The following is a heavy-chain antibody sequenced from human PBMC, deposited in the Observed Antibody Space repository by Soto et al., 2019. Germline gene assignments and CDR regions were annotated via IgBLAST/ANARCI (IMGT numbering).Heavy chain of an antibody. J-gene: IGHJ4*02. V-gene: IGHV3-23*01. CDR2: ISGSGGST. CDR1: GFTFSSYA. Sequence: EVQLLESGGGLVQPGGSLRLSCAASGFTFSSYAMSWVRQAPGKGLEWVSAISGSGGSTYYADSVKGRVTISRDNSKNQRDLQMDSLRAEGTAVDYCAGEGEDSSGWANFDYWGQGTLVTVSS. D-gene: IGHD6-19*01. CDR3: AGEGEDSSGWANFDY.